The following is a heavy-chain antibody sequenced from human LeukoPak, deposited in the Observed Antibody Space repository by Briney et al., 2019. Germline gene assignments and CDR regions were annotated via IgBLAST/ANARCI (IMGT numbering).Heavy chain of an antibody. V-gene: IGHV3-48*01. D-gene: IGHD2-8*01. J-gene: IGHJ4*02. CDR1: GFSFSSYS. CDR3: ARDLGVYSRYYFDY. CDR2: ISSSSTI. Sequence: GGSLRLSCVASGFSFSSYSMNWVRQAPGKGLEWASYISSSSTIYYADSVKGRFTISRDNAKNSLYLQMNSLRVEDTAVYYCARDLGVYSRYYFDYWGQGTLVTVSS.